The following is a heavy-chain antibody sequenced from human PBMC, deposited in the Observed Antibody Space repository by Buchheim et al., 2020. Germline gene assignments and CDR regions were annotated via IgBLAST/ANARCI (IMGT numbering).Heavy chain of an antibody. D-gene: IGHD2-2*01. CDR1: GYNFAKHW. Sequence: EVQLVQSGAEVKKPGESLKISCKGSGYNFAKHWIVWVRQMPGKGLEWMGIIYPDDSDTRFSPSFQGQVTISADKSISTAYPQWSSLKASDTAMYYCARLLGGDIVVVPALDDGMDVWGQGTT. J-gene: IGHJ6*02. CDR2: IYPDDSDT. CDR3: ARLLGGDIVVVPALDDGMDV. V-gene: IGHV5-51*01.